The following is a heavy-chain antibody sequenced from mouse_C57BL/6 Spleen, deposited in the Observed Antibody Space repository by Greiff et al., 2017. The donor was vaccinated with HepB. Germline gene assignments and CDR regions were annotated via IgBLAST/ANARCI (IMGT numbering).Heavy chain of an antibody. CDR1: GFNIKDDY. V-gene: IGHV14-4*01. CDR2: IDPENGDT. CDR3: TTGYYGSSS. J-gene: IGHJ2*01. D-gene: IGHD1-1*01. Sequence: DVKLQESGAELVRPGASVKLSCTASGFNIKDDYMHWVKQRPEQGLEWIGWIDPENGDTEYASKFQGKATITADTSSNTAYLQLSSLTSEDTAVYYCTTGYYGSSSWGQGTTLTVSS.